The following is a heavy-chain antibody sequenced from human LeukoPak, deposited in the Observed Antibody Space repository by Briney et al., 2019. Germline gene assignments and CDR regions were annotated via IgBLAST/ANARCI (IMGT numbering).Heavy chain of an antibody. J-gene: IGHJ4*02. CDR2: IYCSGST. V-gene: IGHV4-59*01. CDR1: GGSISSYY. Sequence: SETLSLTCTVSGGSISSYYWSWLRQPPGKGLEWIGYIYCSGSTNYNPSLKSRVTISVDTSKNQFSLKLSSVTAADTAVYYCARVPWFGESGFDYWGQGTLVTVSS. D-gene: IGHD3-10*01. CDR3: ARVPWFGESGFDY.